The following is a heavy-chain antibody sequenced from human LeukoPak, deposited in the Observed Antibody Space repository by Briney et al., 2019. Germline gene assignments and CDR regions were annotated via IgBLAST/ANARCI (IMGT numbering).Heavy chain of an antibody. J-gene: IGHJ4*02. CDR1: GFTFSGYE. D-gene: IGHD5-12*01. CDR3: AREGGYSGYEAFDY. Sequence: GGSLRLSCAASGFTFSGYEMNWVRQAPGKGLEWVSYISSSGSTIYYADSVKGRFTISRDNAKNSLYLQMNSLRAEDTAVYYCAREGGYSGYEAFDYWGQGTLVTVSS. CDR2: ISSSGSTI. V-gene: IGHV3-48*03.